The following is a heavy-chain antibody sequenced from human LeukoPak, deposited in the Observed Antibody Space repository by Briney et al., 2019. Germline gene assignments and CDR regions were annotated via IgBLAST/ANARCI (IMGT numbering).Heavy chain of an antibody. V-gene: IGHV4-34*01. Sequence: SETLSLTCAVYGGSFSGYYWSWIRQPPGKGLEWIGEINHSGSTNYNPSLKSRVTISVDTSKNQFSLKLSSVTAADTAVYYCARVSSSGSYYLDYWGQGTLVTVSS. CDR1: GGSFSGYY. J-gene: IGHJ4*02. CDR3: ARVSSSGSYYLDY. CDR2: INHSGST. D-gene: IGHD3-10*01.